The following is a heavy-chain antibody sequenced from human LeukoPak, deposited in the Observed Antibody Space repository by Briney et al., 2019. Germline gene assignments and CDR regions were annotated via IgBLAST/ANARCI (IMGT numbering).Heavy chain of an antibody. V-gene: IGHV4-34*01. CDR3: ARGPQAKYYYDIPDAFDI. Sequence: KPSETLSLTCAVYGGSFSGYYWSWIRQPPGKGLEWIGEINHSGSTNYNPSLKSRVTISVDTSKNQFSLKLSSVTAADTAVYYCARGPQAKYYYDIPDAFDIWGQGTMVTVSS. D-gene: IGHD3-22*01. CDR2: INHSGST. CDR1: GGSFSGYY. J-gene: IGHJ3*02.